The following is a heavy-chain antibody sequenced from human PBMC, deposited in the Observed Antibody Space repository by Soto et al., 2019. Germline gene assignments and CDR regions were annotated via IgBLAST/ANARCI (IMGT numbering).Heavy chain of an antibody. CDR1: GFTFSSYG. CDR2: ISYDGSNK. J-gene: IGHJ4*02. Sequence: QVQLVESGGGVVQPGRSLRLSCAASGFTFSSYGMHWVRQAPGKGLEWVAVISYDGSNKYYADSVKCRFTISRDNSKNTLYLQMNSLRTEDTAVYYCAKENYVWGSYHIDYWGQGTLVTVSS. D-gene: IGHD3-16*02. CDR3: AKENYVWGSYHIDY. V-gene: IGHV3-30*18.